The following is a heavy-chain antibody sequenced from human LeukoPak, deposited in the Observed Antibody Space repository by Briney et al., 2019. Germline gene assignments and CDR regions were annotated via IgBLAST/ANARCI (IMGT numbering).Heavy chain of an antibody. CDR3: ARFCFFYYESSGCIDY. CDR1: GGSISSSRYY. CDR2: ISYSGST. V-gene: IGHV4-39*01. Sequence: PSETLSLTCTVSGGSISSSRYYWGWIRQPPGKGLEWIGSISYSGSTYYNPSLKSRVTISVDTAKNQFSLKLSSVTAADTAVYYCARFCFFYYESSGCIDYWGQGTLVTVSS. J-gene: IGHJ4*02. D-gene: IGHD3-22*01.